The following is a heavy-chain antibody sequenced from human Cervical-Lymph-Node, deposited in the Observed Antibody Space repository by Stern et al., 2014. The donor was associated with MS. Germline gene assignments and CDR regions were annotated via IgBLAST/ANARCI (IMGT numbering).Heavy chain of an antibody. CDR3: ATGLNTISFPLRH. CDR1: GYTLSSYA. CDR2: INTDTGDT. J-gene: IGHJ1*01. Sequence: AQLVESGSEVMKPGASVKISCKASGYTLSSYAMQCVRQAPGQGLEWMGRINTDTGDTKTSQMFQVRVTVTRATSANTAYMELSSLTSEDTAVYFCATGLNTISFPLRHWGQGTLLTVSS. V-gene: IGHV1-3*04. D-gene: IGHD3-3*01.